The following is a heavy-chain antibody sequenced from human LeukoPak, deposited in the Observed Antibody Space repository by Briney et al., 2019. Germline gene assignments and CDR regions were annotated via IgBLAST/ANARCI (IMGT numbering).Heavy chain of an antibody. Sequence: PSQTLSLTCTVSGGSISSGGYYWSWIRQHPGKGLEWIGYIYYSGSTYYNPSLKSRVTISVDTSKNQFSLKLSSVTAADTAVYYCARGATITIFADGYYMDVWGKGTTVTVSS. J-gene: IGHJ6*03. V-gene: IGHV4-31*03. CDR2: IYYSGST. D-gene: IGHD3-3*01. CDR3: ARGATITIFADGYYMDV. CDR1: GGSISSGGYY.